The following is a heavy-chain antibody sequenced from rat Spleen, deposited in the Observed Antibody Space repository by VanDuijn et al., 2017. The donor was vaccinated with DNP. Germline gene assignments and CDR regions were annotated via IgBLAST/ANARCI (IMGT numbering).Heavy chain of an antibody. CDR3: ARPDY. Sequence: EVQLVETGGGLVQPGRSLKLSCVASGFTFSDYNMAWVRQAPKKGLEWVASINYDGSTTSSRDSVKGRFTISRDNAKSTLYLQMDSLRSEDTATYYCARPDYWGQGVMVTVSS. J-gene: IGHJ2*01. CDR1: GFTFSDYN. CDR2: INYDGSTT. V-gene: IGHV5-7*01.